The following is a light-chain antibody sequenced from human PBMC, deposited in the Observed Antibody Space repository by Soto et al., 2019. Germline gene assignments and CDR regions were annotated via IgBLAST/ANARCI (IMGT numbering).Light chain of an antibody. CDR2: GAS. Sequence: EIVLTQSPGTLSLSPGERATLSCRASQSVSSSYLAWYQQKPGQAPRLLIYGASSRATGIPDRFSGSGSGTDFPHTISRLEPEDFAVYYCQQYGSSGLTFGGGTKVEIK. J-gene: IGKJ4*01. CDR1: QSVSSSY. V-gene: IGKV3-20*01. CDR3: QQYGSSGLT.